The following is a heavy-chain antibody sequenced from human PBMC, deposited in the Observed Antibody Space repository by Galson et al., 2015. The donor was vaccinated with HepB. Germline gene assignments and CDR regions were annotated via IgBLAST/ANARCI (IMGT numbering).Heavy chain of an antibody. D-gene: IGHD3-22*01. CDR2: INSDGITT. Sequence: SLRLSCAASGFTFSSYRIHWVRQGPGKGLVWVSRINSDGITTSYAESVKGRFTISRDNAKNTLYLQMNSLRAEDTAVYYCTRVAGGSSGYSYFVPEFYFDYWGQGTLVTVSS. CDR3: TRVAGGSSGYSYFVPEFYFDY. CDR1: GFTFSSYR. J-gene: IGHJ4*02. V-gene: IGHV3-74*01.